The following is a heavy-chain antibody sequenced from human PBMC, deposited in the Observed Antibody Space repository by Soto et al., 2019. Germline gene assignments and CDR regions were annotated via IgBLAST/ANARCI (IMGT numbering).Heavy chain of an antibody. CDR2: ISSSSSYI. V-gene: IGHV3-21*01. CDR3: ARGRVVPAAIPKTMDV. D-gene: IGHD2-2*02. Sequence: GGSLRLSCAASGFTFSSYSMNWVRQAPGKGLEWVSSISSSSSYIYYADSVKGRFTISRDNAKNSLYLQMNSLRAEDTAVYYCARGRVVPAAIPKTMDVWGKGTTVTVSS. J-gene: IGHJ6*03. CDR1: GFTFSSYS.